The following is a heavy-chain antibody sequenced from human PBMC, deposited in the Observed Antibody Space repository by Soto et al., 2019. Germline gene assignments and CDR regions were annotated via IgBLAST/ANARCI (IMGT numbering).Heavy chain of an antibody. CDR2: IDWDDDK. D-gene: IGHD3-10*01. Sequence: GSGPTLVNPTQTLTLTCTFSGFSLSTSGMCVSWIRQPPGKALEWLALIDWDDDKYYSTSLKTRLTISKDTSKNRVVLTMTNMDPVDTATHYCARHEYYYGSGSYYSWFDPWGQGTLVTVSS. CDR1: GFSLSTSGMC. V-gene: IGHV2-70*01. CDR3: ARHEYYYGSGSYYSWFDP. J-gene: IGHJ5*02.